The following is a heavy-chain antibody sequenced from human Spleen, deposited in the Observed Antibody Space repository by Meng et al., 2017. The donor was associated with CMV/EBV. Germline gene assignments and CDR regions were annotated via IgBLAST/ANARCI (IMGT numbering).Heavy chain of an antibody. CDR3: ARDVLEWLGMDV. V-gene: IGHV3-20*04. Sequence: ETLSLTCAASGFTFDDYGMSWVRQAPGKGLEWVSGINWNGGSTGYADSVKGRFTISRDNAKNSLYLQMNSLRAEDTALYYCARDVLEWLGMDVWGQGTTVTVSS. J-gene: IGHJ6*02. CDR1: GFTFDDYG. CDR2: INWNGGST. D-gene: IGHD3-3*01.